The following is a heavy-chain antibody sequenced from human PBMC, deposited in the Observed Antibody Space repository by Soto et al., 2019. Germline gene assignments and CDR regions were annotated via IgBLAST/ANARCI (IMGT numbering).Heavy chain of an antibody. CDR2: IYCDDNK. J-gene: IGHJ5*02. D-gene: IGHD3-16*01. CDR3: AHMIRLGTEGSSNWFDP. V-gene: IGHV2-5*02. Sequence: QITLKESGPTLVKPTQTLTLTCTFSGFSLSTSGVGVGWIREPPGKALEWLALIYCDDNKSYSPSMKSRLTITKDTSKILVVLTITNMDPVDTATYFCAHMIRLGTEGSSNWFDPWGQGILVTVSS. CDR1: GFSLSTSGVG.